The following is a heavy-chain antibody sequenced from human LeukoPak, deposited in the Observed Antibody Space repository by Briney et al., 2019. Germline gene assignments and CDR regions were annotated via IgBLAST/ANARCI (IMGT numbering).Heavy chain of an antibody. Sequence: SETLSLTCAVYGGSFSGYYWSWIRQPPGKGLEWIGEINHSGSTNYNPSLKSRVTISVDTFKNQFSLKLSSVTAADTAVYYCASRKARDIVVVPAAMGYYFDYWGQGTLVTVSS. D-gene: IGHD2-2*01. CDR1: GGSFSGYY. J-gene: IGHJ4*02. V-gene: IGHV4-34*01. CDR2: INHSGST. CDR3: ASRKARDIVVVPAAMGYYFDY.